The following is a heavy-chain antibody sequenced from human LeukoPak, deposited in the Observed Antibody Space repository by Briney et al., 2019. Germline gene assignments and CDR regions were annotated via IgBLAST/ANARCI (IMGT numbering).Heavy chain of an antibody. CDR2: IYTSGST. CDR1: GGSISSYY. D-gene: IGHD3-3*01. CDR3: AGGPDYDFWSGHSVDFDY. V-gene: IGHV4-4*07. J-gene: IGHJ4*02. Sequence: SETLSLTCTVSGGSISSYYWSWIRQPAGKGLEWIGRIYTSGSTNYNPSLKSRVTMSVDTSKNQFSLKLSSVTAADTAVYYCAGGPDYDFWSGHSVDFDYWGQGTLVTVSS.